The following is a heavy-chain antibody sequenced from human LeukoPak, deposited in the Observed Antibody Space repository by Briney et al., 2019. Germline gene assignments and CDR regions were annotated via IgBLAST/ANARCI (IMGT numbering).Heavy chain of an antibody. Sequence: SGGSLRLSCAASGFTFSRYAMSWVRQAPGKGLEWVSAISGSGDSTFYADSVKGRFTISRDISKNTLYLQMNSLRAEDTAVYYCAKEPTYSSTWYGIDYWGQGTLVTVSS. V-gene: IGHV3-23*01. CDR1: GFTFSRYA. CDR3: AKEPTYSSTWYGIDY. CDR2: ISGSGDST. J-gene: IGHJ4*02. D-gene: IGHD6-13*01.